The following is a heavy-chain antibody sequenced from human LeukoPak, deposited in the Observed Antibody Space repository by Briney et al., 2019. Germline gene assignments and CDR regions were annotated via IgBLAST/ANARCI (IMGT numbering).Heavy chain of an antibody. CDR1: GFTFSTYT. J-gene: IGHJ4*02. CDR2: IRYDGTNK. V-gene: IGHV3-30*04. Sequence: PGGSLRLSCAASGFTFSTYTMHWVRQAPGKGLEWVAFIRYDGTNKYYADSVKGRFTISRDNAKNSLYLQMNSLRAEDTAVYYCARGTPFDYWGQGTLVTVSS. CDR3: ARGTPFDY. D-gene: IGHD1-1*01.